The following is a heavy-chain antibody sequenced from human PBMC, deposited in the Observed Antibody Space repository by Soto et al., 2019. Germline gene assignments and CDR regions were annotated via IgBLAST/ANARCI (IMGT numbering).Heavy chain of an antibody. CDR2: INPSGGST. J-gene: IGHJ5*02. Sequence: QVQLVQSGAEVKKPGASVKVSCKASGYTFTSYYMHWVRQAPGQGLEWMGIINPSGGSTSYAQKFQGRVTMTRDTSTSTVYMELSSLRSEDTAVYYCARMAYCGGDCYPGWFDPWGQGTLVTVSS. CDR1: GYTFTSYY. CDR3: ARMAYCGGDCYPGWFDP. V-gene: IGHV1-46*01. D-gene: IGHD2-21*02.